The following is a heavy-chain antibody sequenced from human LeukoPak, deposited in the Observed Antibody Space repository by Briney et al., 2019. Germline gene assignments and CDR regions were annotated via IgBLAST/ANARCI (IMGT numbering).Heavy chain of an antibody. Sequence: SETLSLTCAVYGGSFGGYYWSWIRQPPGKGLEWIGEINHSGSTNYNPSLKSRVTISVDTSKNQFSLKLSSVTAADTAVYYCARITNAALVDYWGQGTLVTVSS. CDR3: ARITNAALVDY. D-gene: IGHD6-13*01. J-gene: IGHJ4*02. V-gene: IGHV4-34*01. CDR1: GGSFGGYY. CDR2: INHSGST.